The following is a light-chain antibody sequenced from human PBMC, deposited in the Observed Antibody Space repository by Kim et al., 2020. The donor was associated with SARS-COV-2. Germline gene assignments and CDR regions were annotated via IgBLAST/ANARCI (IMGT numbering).Light chain of an antibody. J-gene: IGKJ4*01. CDR3: QQYGGSPLT. CDR1: QSVGSSY. Sequence: EIVLTQSPGTLSLSPGERATLSCRASQSVGSSYLGWYQQKPGQAPRLLIYDASKRATDTPDRFSGSGSGTDFTLTISRLEPEDYAVYFCQQYGGSPLTFGGGTKLEI. V-gene: IGKV3-20*01. CDR2: DAS.